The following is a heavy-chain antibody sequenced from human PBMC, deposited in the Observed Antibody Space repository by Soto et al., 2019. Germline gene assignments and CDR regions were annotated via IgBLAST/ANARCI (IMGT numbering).Heavy chain of an antibody. Sequence: EVQLVESGGGLIQPGGSLRLSCAASGFTVSSNYMSWVRQAPGKGLEWVSVIYSGGSTYYADSVKGRFTISRDNSKNTLYPQMNSLRAEDTAVYYCARDFHRRRGMDVWGQGTTVTVSS. V-gene: IGHV3-53*01. J-gene: IGHJ6*02. CDR3: ARDFHRRRGMDV. CDR2: IYSGGST. CDR1: GFTVSSNY.